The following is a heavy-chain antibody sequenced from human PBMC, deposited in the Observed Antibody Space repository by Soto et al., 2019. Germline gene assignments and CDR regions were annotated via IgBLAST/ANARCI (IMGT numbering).Heavy chain of an antibody. V-gene: IGHV1-69*13. CDR2: IIPIFGTA. CDR3: ATSETLYSYGYANYYYYGMHV. CDR1: GGTFSSYA. J-gene: IGHJ6*02. Sequence: SVKVSCKASGGTFSSYAISWVRQAPGQGLEWMGGIIPIFGTANYAQKFQGRVTITADESTTTAYMELSSLRSEDTAVYYCATSETLYSYGYANYYYYGMHVWGQGTTVTV. D-gene: IGHD5-18*01.